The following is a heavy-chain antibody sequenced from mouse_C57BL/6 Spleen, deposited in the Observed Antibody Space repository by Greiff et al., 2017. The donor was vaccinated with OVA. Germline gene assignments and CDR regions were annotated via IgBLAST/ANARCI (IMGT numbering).Heavy chain of an antibody. D-gene: IGHD2-5*01. CDR3: ARACYSNYFDC. CDR2: IYYSGTI. V-gene: IGHV3-5*01. Sequence: VQLKQSGPGLVKPSQTVFLTCTVTGISITTGNYRWSWIRQFPGHKLEWIGYIYYSGTITYNPYLTRRTAITRDTPKNQFFLEMNSLTAADTATYYCARACYSNYFDCWGQGTTLTVSS. J-gene: IGHJ2*01. CDR1: GISITTGNYR.